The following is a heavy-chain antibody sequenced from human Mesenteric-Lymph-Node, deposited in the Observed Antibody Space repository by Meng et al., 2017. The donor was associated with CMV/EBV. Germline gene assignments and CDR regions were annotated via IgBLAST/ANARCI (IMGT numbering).Heavy chain of an antibody. CDR2: IKSKTDGGTT. Sequence: GGSLRLSCAASGFTFSNAWMSWVRQAPGKGLEWVGRIKSKTDGGTTDYAAPVKGRFTISRDDSKNTLYLQMNSLKTEDTAVYYCTTDPIVVVPAATGSLYYYYGMDVWGQGTTVTVSS. CDR3: TTDPIVVVPAATGSLYYYYGMDV. J-gene: IGHJ6*02. D-gene: IGHD2-2*01. V-gene: IGHV3-15*01. CDR1: GFTFSNAW.